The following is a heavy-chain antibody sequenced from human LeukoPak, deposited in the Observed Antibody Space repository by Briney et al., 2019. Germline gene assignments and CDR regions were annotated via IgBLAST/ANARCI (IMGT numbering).Heavy chain of an antibody. CDR1: GGSFSGYY. CDR2: INHSGST. V-gene: IGHV4-34*01. Sequence: PSETLSLTCAVYGGSFSGYYWSWIRQPPGKGLEWIGEINHSGSTNYNPSLKSRVTISVDTSKNQFSLKLSSVTAADTAVYYCARGDYYDSSGYYSRNNTIEYWGQGTLVTVSS. CDR3: ARGDYYDSSGYYSRNNTIEY. D-gene: IGHD3-22*01. J-gene: IGHJ4*02.